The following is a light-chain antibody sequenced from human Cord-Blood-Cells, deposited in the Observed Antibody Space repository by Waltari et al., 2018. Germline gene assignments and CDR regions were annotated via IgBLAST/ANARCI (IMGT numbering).Light chain of an antibody. V-gene: IGLV2-14*03. CDR3: SSHTSSSTWV. CDR2: DVS. Sequence: QSALTQPASVSGSPGQSITISCTGTSSDVGGYNYVSWYQQHPGKAPKLMIYDVSNRPAGVSNRYSGSKFGNTASSTISGLQSEDEADYYCSSHTSSSTWVFGGGTKLTVL. J-gene: IGLJ3*02. CDR1: SSDVGGYNY.